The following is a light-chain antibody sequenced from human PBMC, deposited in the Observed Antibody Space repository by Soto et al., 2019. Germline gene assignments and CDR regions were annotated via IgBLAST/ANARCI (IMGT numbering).Light chain of an antibody. CDR2: DAS. V-gene: IGKV3-11*01. CDR3: HQRAGWPAT. CDR1: QSVDIR. Sequence: EVVLTQSPATLSLSPGERATLSCRASQSVDIRLAWYQPKPGQAPRLLIYDASTRATVLPARFSGSGAGTDFTLTITSLEPEDFEVYYCHQRAGWPATFGQGTKVEMK. J-gene: IGKJ1*01.